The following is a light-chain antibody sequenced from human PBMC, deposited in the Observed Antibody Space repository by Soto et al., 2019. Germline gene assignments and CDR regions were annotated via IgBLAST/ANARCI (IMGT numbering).Light chain of an antibody. CDR1: SSDFCAYNY. V-gene: IGLV2-14*01. CDR2: EVI. J-gene: IGLJ1*01. Sequence: QSLLTQPASVSGSPGQSITISCTGTSSDFCAYNYVSWXXQRPGKAPQLMIYEVINRPSGVSHRFPGSGSGNTASLTISGLQAEDEADYYCSSYTDSSNYVFGTGNKVTV. CDR3: SSYTDSSNYV.